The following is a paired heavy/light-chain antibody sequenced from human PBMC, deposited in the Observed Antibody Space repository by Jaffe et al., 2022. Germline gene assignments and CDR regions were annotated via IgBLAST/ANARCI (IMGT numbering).Heavy chain of an antibody. J-gene: IGHJ4*02. CDR2: ISTSGATL. CDR3: ARRHNAYFDY. CDR1: GFTLSSYE. Sequence: EVQLVDSGGGLVQPGGSLRLSCAASGFTLSSYEMSWVRQAPGKGLEWVSYISTSGATLRHADSVRGRLTISRDNARNSLYLEMHSLRVDDTALYYCARRHNAYFDYWGQGTLVTVAS. V-gene: IGHV3-48*03. D-gene: IGHD1-1*01.
Light chain of an antibody. CDR3: QQYYNWPIT. J-gene: IGKJ5*01. V-gene: IGKV3-11*01. CDR1: QSVGSS. CDR2: DAS. Sequence: EVVLTQSPATLSLSPGERATLSCRASQSVGSSLAWYQQKPGQAPSLLMYDASNRAAGIPARFSAFGSGTDFTLTISGLEPEDFAVYYCQQYYNWPITFGRGTRLEIK.